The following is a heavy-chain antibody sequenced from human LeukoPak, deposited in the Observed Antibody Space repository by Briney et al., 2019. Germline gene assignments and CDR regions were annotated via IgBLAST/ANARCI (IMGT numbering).Heavy chain of an antibody. CDR2: INHSGST. D-gene: IGHD5-24*01. Sequence: SETLSLTCVVYGGSFSGYYWSWIRQPPGKGLEWIGEINHSGSTNYNPSLKSRVTISVDTSKNQFSLKLSSVTAADTAVYYCATRLHPRRPFDYWGQGTLVTVSS. CDR3: ATRLHPRRPFDY. CDR1: GGSFSGYY. V-gene: IGHV4-34*01. J-gene: IGHJ4*02.